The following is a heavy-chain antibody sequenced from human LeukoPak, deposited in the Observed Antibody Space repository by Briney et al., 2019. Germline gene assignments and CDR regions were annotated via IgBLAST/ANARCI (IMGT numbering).Heavy chain of an antibody. J-gene: IGHJ4*02. V-gene: IGHV4-59*11. Sequence: SETLSLTCTVSGASISSHYWSWIRQPPGKGLEWIGDFSYSGSTNYNPSLKSRVTVSVDTSKNQFSLKLTSVTAADTAVYYCARAGGVHNTPLDLDYWGQGVLVTVSS. CDR2: FSYSGST. CDR3: ARAGGVHNTPLDLDY. CDR1: GASISSHY. D-gene: IGHD3/OR15-3a*01.